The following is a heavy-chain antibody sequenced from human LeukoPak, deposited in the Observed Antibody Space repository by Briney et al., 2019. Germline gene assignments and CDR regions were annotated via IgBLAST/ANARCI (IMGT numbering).Heavy chain of an antibody. D-gene: IGHD6-13*01. V-gene: IGHV1-69*04. Sequence: SVKVSCKASGGTFSSYAISWVRQAPGQGLEWMGRIIPILGIANYAQKFQGRVTITADKSTSTAYMELSSLRSEDTAVYYCAIDHESAAAGTPAWGQGTLVTVSS. CDR2: IIPILGIA. CDR3: AIDHESAAAGTPA. J-gene: IGHJ5*02. CDR1: GGTFSSYA.